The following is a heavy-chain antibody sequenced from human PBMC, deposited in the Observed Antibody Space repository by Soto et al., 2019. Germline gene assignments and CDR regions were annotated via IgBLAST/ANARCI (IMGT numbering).Heavy chain of an antibody. Sequence: QVQLQESGPGLVKPSETLSLTCTVSGGSISSYYWSWIRQPPGKGLEWIGYIYYSGSTNYNPSLKSRVTISVDTSKNQFSLKLSSVTAADTAVYYCARAIAAAADAFDIWGQGTMVTVSS. V-gene: IGHV4-59*01. CDR1: GGSISSYY. J-gene: IGHJ3*02. CDR2: IYYSGST. CDR3: ARAIAAAADAFDI. D-gene: IGHD6-13*01.